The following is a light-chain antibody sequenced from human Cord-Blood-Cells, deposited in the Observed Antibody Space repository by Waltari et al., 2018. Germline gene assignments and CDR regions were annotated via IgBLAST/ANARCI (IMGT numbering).Light chain of an antibody. V-gene: IGLV2-14*01. CDR1: SSDVGGYNY. CDR2: DVS. Sequence: QSALTHPASVSGSPGQSITISCTGTSSDVGGYNYVSWYQQHPGKAPKLMIYDVSNRPSGVSNRFSGSKSGNTASLTSSGLQAEDEADYYCSSYTSSSTLVFGTGTKVTVL. CDR3: SSYTSSSTLV. J-gene: IGLJ1*01.